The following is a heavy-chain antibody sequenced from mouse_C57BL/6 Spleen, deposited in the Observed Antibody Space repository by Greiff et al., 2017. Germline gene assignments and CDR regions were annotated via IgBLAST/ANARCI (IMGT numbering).Heavy chain of an antibody. Sequence: EVKLQESGGGLVKPGGSLKLSCAASGFTFSSYAMSWVRQTPEKRLEWVATISDGGSYTYYPDNVKGRFTISRDNAKNNLYLQMSHLKSEDTAMYYCARDDYGSSDWYYEVWGTGTTVTVSS. V-gene: IGHV5-4*01. CDR2: ISDGGSYT. J-gene: IGHJ1*03. CDR1: GFTFSSYA. D-gene: IGHD1-1*01. CDR3: ARDDYGSSDWYYEV.